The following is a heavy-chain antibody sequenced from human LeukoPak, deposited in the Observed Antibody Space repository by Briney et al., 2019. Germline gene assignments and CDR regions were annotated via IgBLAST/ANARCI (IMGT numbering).Heavy chain of an antibody. D-gene: IGHD5-12*01. J-gene: IGHJ4*02. CDR3: ARGDSGYDYGFDN. CDR2: IIPIFGTT. CDR1: GGTFSSYA. Sequence: GSSGKVSCKAAGGTFSSYAIRWVRQAAGQGLEWVGGIIPIFGTTNYAQTFPGRVTITTDESTSTGYMELRSLRSDDTAVYYCARGDSGYDYGFDNWGQGTLVTLSS. V-gene: IGHV1-69*05.